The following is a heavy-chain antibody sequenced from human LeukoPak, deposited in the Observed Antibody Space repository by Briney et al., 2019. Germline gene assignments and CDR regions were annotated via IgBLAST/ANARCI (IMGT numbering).Heavy chain of an antibody. CDR1: GFTFSTYE. J-gene: IGHJ4*02. V-gene: IGHV3-21*06. D-gene: IGHD4-23*01. CDR2: IGTDGYS. Sequence: GGSLRLSCAASGFTFSTYEMTWVRQAPGKGLEWVSSIGTDGYSYSAVSVKGRFTISRDNAKSTLYLQMDSLTVEDTALYYCARGTIGGNPASAYWGQGTLVTVSS. CDR3: ARGTIGGNPASAY.